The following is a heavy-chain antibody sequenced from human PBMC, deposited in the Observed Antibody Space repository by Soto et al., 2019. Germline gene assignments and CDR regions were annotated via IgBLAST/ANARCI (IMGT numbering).Heavy chain of an antibody. J-gene: IGHJ3*02. Sequence: EVQLAQPGAEVKKPGESLKISCKGSGYSFTSYWICWVRQMPGKGLEWMGIIYPGDSDTRYSPSFQGQVTISAAKSIRTAYLQWRSLKASDTAMYYCARHGGGIAVAGTWGGFDIGGQGTMVTASS. D-gene: IGHD6-19*01. CDR3: ARHGGGIAVAGTWGGFDI. CDR2: IYPGDSDT. V-gene: IGHV5-51*01. CDR1: GYSFTSYW.